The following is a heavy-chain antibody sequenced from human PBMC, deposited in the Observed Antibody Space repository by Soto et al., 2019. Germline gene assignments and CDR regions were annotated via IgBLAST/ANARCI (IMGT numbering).Heavy chain of an antibody. V-gene: IGHV4-31*03. CDR2: IYYSGST. Sequence: SETLSLTCTVSGGSISSGGYYWSWIRQHPGKGLEWIGYIYYSGSTYYNPSLKSRVTIPVDTSKNQFSLKLSSVTAADTAVYYCASAIQGYCSSTSCYDDAFDIWGQGTMVTVSS. CDR1: GGSISSGGYY. D-gene: IGHD2-2*01. J-gene: IGHJ3*02. CDR3: ASAIQGYCSSTSCYDDAFDI.